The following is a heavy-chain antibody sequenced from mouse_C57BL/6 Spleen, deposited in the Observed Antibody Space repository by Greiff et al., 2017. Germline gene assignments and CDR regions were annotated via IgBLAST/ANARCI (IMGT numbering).Heavy chain of an antibody. Sequence: QVQLKQPGAELVKPGASVKLSCKASGYTFTSYWMHWVKQRPGQGLEWIGMIHPNSGSTNYNEKFKSKATLTVDKSSSTAYMQLSSLTSEDSAVYYCAREDYGNGFAYWGQGTLVTVSA. CDR1: GYTFTSYW. CDR2: IHPNSGST. CDR3: AREDYGNGFAY. D-gene: IGHD2-1*01. V-gene: IGHV1-64*01. J-gene: IGHJ3*01.